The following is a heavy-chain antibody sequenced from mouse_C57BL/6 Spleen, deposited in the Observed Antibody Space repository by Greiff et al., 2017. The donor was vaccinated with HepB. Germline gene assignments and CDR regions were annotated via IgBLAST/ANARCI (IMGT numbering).Heavy chain of an antibody. V-gene: IGHV5-9-1*02. D-gene: IGHD1-1*01. CDR3: TRGYYGSSPWYFDV. CDR1: GFTFSSYA. Sequence: DVQLVESGEGLVKPGGSLKLSCAASGFTFSSYAMSWVRQTPEKRLEWVAYISSGGDYIYYADTVKGRFTISRDNARNTLYLQMSSLKSEDTAMYYCTRGYYGSSPWYFDVWGTGTTVTVSS. CDR2: ISSGGDYI. J-gene: IGHJ1*03.